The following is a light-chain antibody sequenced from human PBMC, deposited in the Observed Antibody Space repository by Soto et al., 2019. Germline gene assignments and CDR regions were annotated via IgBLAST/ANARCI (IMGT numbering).Light chain of an antibody. V-gene: IGLV2-14*03. J-gene: IGLJ1*01. CDR1: SSDVGGFNS. CDR2: DVV. Sequence: QSVLTQPASVSGSPGQSITISCTGTSSDVGGFNSVSWYQLRPGTAPKLILYDVVDRPSGVSYRFSGSKSGNTASLTISGLQAADEADYFCSSCTSTMTNGFGSGTKVTVL. CDR3: SSCTSTMTNG.